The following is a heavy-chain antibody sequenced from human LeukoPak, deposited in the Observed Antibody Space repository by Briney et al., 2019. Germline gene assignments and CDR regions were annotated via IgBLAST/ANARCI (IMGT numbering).Heavy chain of an antibody. J-gene: IGHJ3*02. V-gene: IGHV3-21*01. CDR2: ISISSNYI. CDR1: GFTFSRYS. D-gene: IGHD3-22*01. CDR3: ARDPLSYYYDSSGFDAFDI. Sequence: GGSLRLSCAASGFTFSRYSMNWVRQAPGKGLEWVSSISISSNYIYYADSVKGRFTISRDNSKNTLYLQMNSLRAEDTAVYYCARDPLSYYYDSSGFDAFDIWGQGTMVTVSS.